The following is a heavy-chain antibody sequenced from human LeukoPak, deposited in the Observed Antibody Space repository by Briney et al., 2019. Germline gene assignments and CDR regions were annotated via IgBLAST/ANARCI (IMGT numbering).Heavy chain of an antibody. V-gene: IGHV4-38-2*02. CDR1: GYSISSGYY. Sequence: KPSETLSLTCTVSGYSISSGYYWGWIRQPPGKGLEWIGSIYHSGSTYYNPSLKSRVTISVDTSKNQFSLKLSSVTAANTAVYYCARDLYYYDSSGHNWFDPWGQGTLVTVSS. D-gene: IGHD3-22*01. CDR2: IYHSGST. CDR3: ARDLYYYDSSGHNWFDP. J-gene: IGHJ5*02.